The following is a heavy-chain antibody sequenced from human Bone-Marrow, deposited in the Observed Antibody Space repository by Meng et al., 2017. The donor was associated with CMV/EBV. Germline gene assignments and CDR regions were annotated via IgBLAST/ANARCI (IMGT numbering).Heavy chain of an antibody. CDR1: GDSVSSNSAA. Sequence: SETLSLTCAISGDSVSSNSAAWNWIRQSPSRGLEWLGRTYYRSKWYNDYAVSVKSRITINPDTSKNQFSLKLSSVTAADTAVYYCARGRRSGSSSWLTHHQYFDYWGQGTLVTVSS. V-gene: IGHV6-1*01. CDR3: ARGRRSGSSSWLTHHQYFDY. J-gene: IGHJ4*01. CDR2: TYYRSKWYN. D-gene: IGHD6-13*01.